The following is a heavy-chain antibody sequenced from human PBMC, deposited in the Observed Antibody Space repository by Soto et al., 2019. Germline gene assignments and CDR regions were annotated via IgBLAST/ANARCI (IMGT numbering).Heavy chain of an antibody. J-gene: IGHJ6*02. CDR3: TTEYDFWGTYGLDV. CDR1: GFTFTNAW. Sequence: VQLVESGGGLVKPGGSLRLSCAASGFTFTNAWMNWVRQAPGKGLEWVGHSQGKPGGGTTDYATNVKGRFTISRDDSKTTLFLQMNSLKTEDTAVYYCTTEYDFWGTYGLDVWGQGTTVTVSS. CDR2: SQGKPGGGTT. D-gene: IGHD3-3*01. V-gene: IGHV3-15*07.